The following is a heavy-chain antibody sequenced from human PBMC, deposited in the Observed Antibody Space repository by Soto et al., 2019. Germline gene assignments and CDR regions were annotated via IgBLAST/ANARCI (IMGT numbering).Heavy chain of an antibody. CDR3: ARRVSLRRFFDY. CDR1: GGSFSGYY. J-gene: IGHJ4*02. V-gene: IGHV4-34*01. CDR2: INHSGST. Sequence: SEPLCLTCAVYGGSFSGYYWSWIRQPPGKGLEWIGEINHSGSTNYNPSLKSRVTISVDTSKNQFSLKLSSVTAADTAVYYCARRVSLRRFFDYWGQGTLVTVSS. D-gene: IGHD3-16*02.